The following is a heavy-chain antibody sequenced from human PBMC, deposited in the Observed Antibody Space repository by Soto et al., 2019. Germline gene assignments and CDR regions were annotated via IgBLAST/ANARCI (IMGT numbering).Heavy chain of an antibody. CDR1: GGSISSGGYS. CDR3: ARDLSGNWFDP. V-gene: IGHV4-30-2*01. CDR2: IYHSGST. J-gene: IGHJ5*02. D-gene: IGHD3-10*01. Sequence: SETLSLTCAVSGGSISSGGYSWSWIRQPPGKGLEWIGYIYHSGSTYYNPSLKSRVTISVDRSKNQFSLKLSSVTSADTAVYYCARDLSGNWFDPWGQGTLVTVSS.